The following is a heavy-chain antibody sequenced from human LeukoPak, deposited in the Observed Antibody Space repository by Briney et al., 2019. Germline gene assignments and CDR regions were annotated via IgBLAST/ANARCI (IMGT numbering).Heavy chain of an antibody. CDR1: GGSISSGSYY. D-gene: IGHD6-6*01. J-gene: IGHJ4*02. CDR2: IYTSGST. CDR3: ARVISPRSRSSGGAFDY. V-gene: IGHV4-61*02. Sequence: SQTLSLTCTVSGGSISSGSYYWSWIRQPAGKGLEWIGRIYTSGSTNYNPSLKSRVTISVDTSKNQFSLKLSSVTAADTAVYYCARVISPRSRSSGGAFDYWGQGTLVTVSS.